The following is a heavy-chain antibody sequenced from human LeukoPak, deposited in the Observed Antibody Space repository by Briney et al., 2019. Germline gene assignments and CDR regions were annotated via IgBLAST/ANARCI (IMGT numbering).Heavy chain of an antibody. CDR1: GFYWSNVW. CDR3: TTGFLVGTTAFDP. CDR2: LSSRAEGATT. D-gene: IGHD1-26*01. J-gene: IGHJ5*02. Sequence: GGSLRLSCAASGFYWSNVWMNWVGQAGGKGLEWVGRLSSRAEGATTDYSAPVKGRFTISRDDSKNTLYLHMNSLKAEDTAVYYCTTGFLVGTTAFDPWGPGTLVTVSS. V-gene: IGHV3-15*01.